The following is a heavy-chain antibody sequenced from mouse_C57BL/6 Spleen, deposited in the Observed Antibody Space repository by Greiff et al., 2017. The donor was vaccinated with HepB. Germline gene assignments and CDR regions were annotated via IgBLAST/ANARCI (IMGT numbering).Heavy chain of an antibody. V-gene: IGHV1-52*01. J-gene: IGHJ4*01. Sequence: QVQLQQPGAELVRPGSSVKLSCKASGYTFTSYWMHWVKQRPIQGLEWIGNIDPSDSETHYNQKFKDKATLTVDKSSSTAYMQLSSLTSEDSAVYYCARGVGYDAMDYWGQGTSVTVSS. CDR3: ARGVGYDAMDY. D-gene: IGHD1-1*02. CDR2: IDPSDSET. CDR1: GYTFTSYW.